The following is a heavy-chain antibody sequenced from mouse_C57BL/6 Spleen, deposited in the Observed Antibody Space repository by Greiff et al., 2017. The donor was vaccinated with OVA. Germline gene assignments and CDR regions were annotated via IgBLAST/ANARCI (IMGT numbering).Heavy chain of an antibody. CDR1: GYAFSSSW. CDR2: LYPGDGDT. V-gene: IGHV1-82*01. Sequence: QVQLQQSGPELVKPGASVKISCKASGYAFSSSWMNWVKQRPGKGLEWIGRLYPGDGDTNYNGKFKGKATLPADKSSSTAYMQLSSLTSEDSAVYFCATLYDYDEAWFAYWGQGTLVTVSA. J-gene: IGHJ3*01. D-gene: IGHD2-4*01. CDR3: ATLYDYDEAWFAY.